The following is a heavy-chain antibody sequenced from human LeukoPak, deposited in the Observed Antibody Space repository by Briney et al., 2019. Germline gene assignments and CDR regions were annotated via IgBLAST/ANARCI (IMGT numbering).Heavy chain of an antibody. J-gene: IGHJ3*02. CDR1: GFTFSHYG. CDR2: ISYDGSNK. D-gene: IGHD3-22*01. V-gene: IGHV3-30*03. Sequence: QPGGSLRLSCAASGFTFSHYGVHWVRQAPGKGLEWVAVISYDGSNKYFADSVKGRFTISRDNSKNTLYLQMNSLRAEDTAVYYCARDSPYYYDSSNDAFDIWGQGTMVTVSS. CDR3: ARDSPYYYDSSNDAFDI.